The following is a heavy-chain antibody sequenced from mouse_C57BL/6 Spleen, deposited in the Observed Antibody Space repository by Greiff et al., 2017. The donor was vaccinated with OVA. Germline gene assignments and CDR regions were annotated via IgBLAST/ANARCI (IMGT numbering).Heavy chain of an antibody. J-gene: IGHJ4*01. D-gene: IGHD2-10*01. CDR1: GYTFTSYW. CDR2: IDPSDSYT. CDR3: ARWASYGLYAMDY. V-gene: IGHV1-69*01. Sequence: QVQLQQPGAELVMPGASVKLSCKASGYTFTSYWMHWVKQRPGQGLEWIGEIDPSDSYTNYNQKFKGKSTLTVDKSSSTAYMQLSSLTSEDSAVYYCARWASYGLYAMDYGGQGTSVTVSS.